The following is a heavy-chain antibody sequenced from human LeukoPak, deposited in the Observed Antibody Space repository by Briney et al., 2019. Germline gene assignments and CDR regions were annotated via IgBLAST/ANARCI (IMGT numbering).Heavy chain of an antibody. CDR1: GYNFTIYW. CDR2: IDPDDSNT. J-gene: IGHJ4*02. Sequence: GESLEISCKGSGYNFTIYWIGCVRQMPGKGLEWMGIIDPDDSNTRYSPSFEGQVIISVDKSTSTAHLQWGSLKASDTAMYYCARLGLTLNSGGLDYWGQGTLVTVSS. D-gene: IGHD3-10*01. V-gene: IGHV5-51*01. CDR3: ARLGLTLNSGGLDY.